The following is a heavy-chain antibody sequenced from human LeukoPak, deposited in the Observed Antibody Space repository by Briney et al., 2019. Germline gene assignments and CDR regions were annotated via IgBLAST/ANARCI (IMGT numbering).Heavy chain of an antibody. J-gene: IGHJ4*02. V-gene: IGHV1-18*01. CDR2: ISANDGKT. Sequence: ASVKVSCKASGGTFSSYAISWVRQAPGQGLEWMGWISANDGKTHYPEKHQGRVTMSTDTVTSTAYMELRSLRSDDTAVYYCARELHVERDDYWGQGTLVTVSS. D-gene: IGHD1-1*01. CDR3: ARELHVERDDY. CDR1: GGTFSSYA.